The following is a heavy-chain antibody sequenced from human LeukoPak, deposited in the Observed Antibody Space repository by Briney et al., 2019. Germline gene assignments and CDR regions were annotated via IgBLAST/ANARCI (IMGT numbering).Heavy chain of an antibody. CDR2: IYSIGTT. Sequence: PGGSLRLSCAASGFAVSSNCMSWVRQAPGKGLEWVSVIYSIGTTYYADSVKGRFTISRDNTRNTLYLQMNSLRAEDTAVYYCARDRDYGGFDYWGQGTLVTVSS. CDR1: GFAVSSNC. J-gene: IGHJ4*02. D-gene: IGHD4/OR15-4a*01. CDR3: ARDRDYGGFDY. V-gene: IGHV3-53*01.